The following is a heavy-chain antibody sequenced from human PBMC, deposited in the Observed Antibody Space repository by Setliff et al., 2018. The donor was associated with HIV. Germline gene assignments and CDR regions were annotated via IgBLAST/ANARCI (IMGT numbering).Heavy chain of an antibody. CDR3: AKGSAWSQTGGYYFDY. J-gene: IGHJ4*02. D-gene: IGHD6-19*01. CDR2: VSGNGGST. Sequence: GGSLRLSCAASGFTFSNYAMSWVRQAPGKGLEWVSGVSGNGGSTYYAASVKGRFTISRDKSKNSLYLHVNSLRAEDTAIYYCAKGSAWSQTGGYYFDYWGQGTLATVSS. V-gene: IGHV3-23*01. CDR1: GFTFSNYA.